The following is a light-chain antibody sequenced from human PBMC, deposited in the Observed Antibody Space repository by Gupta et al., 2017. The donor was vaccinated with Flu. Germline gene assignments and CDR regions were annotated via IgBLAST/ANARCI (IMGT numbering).Light chain of an antibody. CDR3: CSYAGSDTWV. V-gene: IGLV2-8*01. Sequence: QSALTQPPSASGSPGQSVTISCSGTSSDVGGSNYVSWYQQHPGKAPKLMIYEVFRRPSGVPDRLSGSKSGYTASLTVSGLQAEDEADYYCCSYAGSDTWVFGGGTKLTVL. CDR2: EVF. CDR1: SSDVGGSNY. J-gene: IGLJ3*02.